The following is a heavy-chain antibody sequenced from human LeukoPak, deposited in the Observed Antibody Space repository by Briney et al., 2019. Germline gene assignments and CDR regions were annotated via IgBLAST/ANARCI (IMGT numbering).Heavy chain of an antibody. D-gene: IGHD6-13*01. CDR3: ARDPIVAAGTFRDRAFEY. Sequence: SVKVSCKASGGTFSSYAINWVRQAPGQGLEWMGGINPIFGAANYAHKFQGRVTITTDESTNTAYLELHSLRTEDTAVYYCARDPIVAAGTFRDRAFEYWGRGTMATVSS. CDR2: INPIFGAA. CDR1: GGTFSSYA. V-gene: IGHV1-69*05. J-gene: IGHJ4*02.